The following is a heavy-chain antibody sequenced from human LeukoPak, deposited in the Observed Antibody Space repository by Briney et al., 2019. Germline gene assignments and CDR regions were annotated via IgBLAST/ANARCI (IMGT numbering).Heavy chain of an antibody. CDR2: IYHSGST. CDR1: GYSISSGYY. V-gene: IGHV4-38-2*02. D-gene: IGHD3-10*01. CDR3: ARVRSSALWFGETDAFDI. J-gene: IGHJ3*02. Sequence: KPSETLSLTCTVSGYSISSGYYWGWIRQPPGKGLEWIGSIYHSGSTYYNPSLKSRVTISVDTSKNQFSLKLSSVTAADTAVYYCARVRSSALWFGETDAFDIWGQGTMVTVSS.